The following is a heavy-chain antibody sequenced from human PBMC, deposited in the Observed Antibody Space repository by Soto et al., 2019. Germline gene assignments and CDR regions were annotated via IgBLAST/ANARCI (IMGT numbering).Heavy chain of an antibody. CDR3: ARVGRLGGTPYYFDY. J-gene: IGHJ4*02. V-gene: IGHV4-39*01. CDR2: IYYSGST. CDR1: GGSISTNTYY. D-gene: IGHD1-26*01. Sequence: SETLSLTCTVSGGSISTNTYYWGWIRQPPGKGLEWIGSIYYSGSTYYNPSLKSRVTISVDTSKNQFSLKLSSVTAADTAVYHCARVGRLGGTPYYFDYWGQGTLVTVSS.